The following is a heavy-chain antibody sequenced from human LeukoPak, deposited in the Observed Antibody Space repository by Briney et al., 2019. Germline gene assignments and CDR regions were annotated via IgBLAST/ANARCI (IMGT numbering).Heavy chain of an antibody. D-gene: IGHD3-10*01. V-gene: IGHV4-39*07. CDR1: GGSVSSSTYY. CDR2: ISYSGST. Sequence: SETLSLTCTVSGGSVSSSTYYWGWIRQPPGKGLEWIGTISYSGSTYYNPSLKSRVTISVDTSKNQFSLKLSSVTAADTAVYYCARVRLWFGEMGSFNWFDPWGQGTLVTVSS. CDR3: ARVRLWFGEMGSFNWFDP. J-gene: IGHJ5*02.